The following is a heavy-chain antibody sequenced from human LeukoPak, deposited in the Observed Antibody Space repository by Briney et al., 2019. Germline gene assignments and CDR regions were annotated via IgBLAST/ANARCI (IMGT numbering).Heavy chain of an antibody. V-gene: IGHV4-39*01. Sequence: KPSETLSLTCTVSGGSISSSSYYWGWIRQPPGKGLEWIGSIYYSGSTYYNPSLKSRVTISVDTSKNQFSLKLSSVTAADTAVYYCARHSKGKAYQKYDYVWGSYREYYFDYWGQGTLVTVSS. CDR2: IYYSGST. J-gene: IGHJ4*02. CDR1: GGSISSSSYY. D-gene: IGHD3-16*02. CDR3: ARHSKGKAYQKYDYVWGSYREYYFDY.